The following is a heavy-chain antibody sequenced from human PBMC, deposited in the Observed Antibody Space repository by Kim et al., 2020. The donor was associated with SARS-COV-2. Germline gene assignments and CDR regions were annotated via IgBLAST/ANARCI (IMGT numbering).Heavy chain of an antibody. J-gene: IGHJ4*02. V-gene: IGHV3-23*01. Sequence: YADSVKGRFTISRDNSKNTLYLQMNSLRAEDTAVYYCAKEGYNGLLWVDYWGQGTLVTVSS. D-gene: IGHD1-20*01. CDR3: AKEGYNGLLWVDY.